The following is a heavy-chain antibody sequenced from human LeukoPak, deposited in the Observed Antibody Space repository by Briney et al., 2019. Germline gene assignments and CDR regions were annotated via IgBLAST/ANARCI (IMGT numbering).Heavy chain of an antibody. Sequence: PGGSLRLSCAASGFTFSSYGMHWVRQAPGKGLEWVAVIWYDGSNKHYADSVKGRFTISRDNSKNTLYLQMNSLRAEDTAVYYCARSSCGGSCYRNWFDPWGQGTLVTVSS. CDR1: GFTFSSYG. V-gene: IGHV3-33*01. D-gene: IGHD2-15*01. J-gene: IGHJ5*02. CDR3: ARSSCGGSCYRNWFDP. CDR2: IWYDGSNK.